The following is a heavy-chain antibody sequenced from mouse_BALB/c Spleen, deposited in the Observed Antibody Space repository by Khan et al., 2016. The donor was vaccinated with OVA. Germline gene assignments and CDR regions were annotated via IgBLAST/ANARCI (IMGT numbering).Heavy chain of an antibody. V-gene: IGHV1-9*01. Sequence: QVQLKQSGADLMKPGASVKISCKAIGYTFSSYWIEWVKQRPGHGLEWIGDILPGSLSINYNEKFQGKATFPADTSSNTAYMQPSSLTSEDSAVYHCARGGYGWFAYWGQGTMGNVSA. CDR1: GYTFSSYW. CDR3: ARGGYGWFAY. J-gene: IGHJ3*01. D-gene: IGHD2-2*01. CDR2: ILPGSLSI.